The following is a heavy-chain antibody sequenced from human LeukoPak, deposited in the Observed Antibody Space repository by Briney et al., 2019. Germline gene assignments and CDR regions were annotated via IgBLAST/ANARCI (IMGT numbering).Heavy chain of an antibody. D-gene: IGHD6-13*01. CDR2: IIPIFGTA. CDR3: ARGYIAAAYYYGMGV. Sequence: GASVKVSCKASGGTFSSYAISWVRQAPGQGLEWMGGIIPIFGTANYAQKFQGRVTITADKSTSTAYMELSSLRSEDTAVYYCARGYIAAAYYYGMGVWGKGTTVTVSS. V-gene: IGHV1-69*06. J-gene: IGHJ6*04. CDR1: GGTFSSYA.